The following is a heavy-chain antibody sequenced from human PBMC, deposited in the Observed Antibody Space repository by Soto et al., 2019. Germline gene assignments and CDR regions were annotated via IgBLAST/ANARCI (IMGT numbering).Heavy chain of an antibody. CDR1: GGSISSGGYY. CDR3: ARDRSIAAAGRGWFDP. J-gene: IGHJ5*02. V-gene: IGHV4-31*03. CDR2: IYYSGST. Sequence: QVQLQESGPGLVKPSQTLSLTCTVSGGSISSGGYYWSWIRQHPGKGLEWIGYIYYSGSTYYNPSLKSRVTISVDTSKNQFPLKLSSVTAADTAVYYCARDRSIAAAGRGWFDPWGQGTLVTVSS. D-gene: IGHD6-13*01.